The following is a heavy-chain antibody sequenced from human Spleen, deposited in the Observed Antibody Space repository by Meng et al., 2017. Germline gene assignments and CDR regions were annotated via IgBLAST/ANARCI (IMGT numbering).Heavy chain of an antibody. D-gene: IGHD2-21*01. CDR2: IEHSEGP. J-gene: IGHJ4*02. V-gene: IGHV4-4*02. CDR1: GYSISRGHW. CDR3: ARNGAYCLEY. Sequence: QGQLPQCGPGLVRASGPLSLPCSVSGYSISRGHWWSWVRQSPGKGLQWIGEIEHSEGPNYNPSLKSRVTISVDTSKNQISLELTSVTAADTAVYYCARNGAYCLEYWGQGSLVTVSS.